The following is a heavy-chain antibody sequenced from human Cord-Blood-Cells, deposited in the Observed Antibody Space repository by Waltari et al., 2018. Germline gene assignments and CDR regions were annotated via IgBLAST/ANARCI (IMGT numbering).Heavy chain of an antibody. D-gene: IGHD1-26*01. V-gene: IGHV3-21*01. J-gene: IGHJ2*01. CDR3: ARGRRSGSYWYFDL. CDR1: GFTFISHS. Sequence: EVQLVESGGGLVKPGGSLRLSCAASGFTFISHSMNWVRQAPGKGLEWVSSISSSSSYIYYADSVKGRFTISRDNAKNSLYLQMNSLRAEDTAVYYCARGRRSGSYWYFDLWGRGTLVTVSS. CDR2: ISSSSSYI.